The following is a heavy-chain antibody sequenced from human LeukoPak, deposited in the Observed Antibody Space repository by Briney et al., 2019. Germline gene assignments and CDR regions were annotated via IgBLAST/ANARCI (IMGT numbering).Heavy chain of an antibody. CDR1: GGSISSCDYY. CDR2: IYYSGST. Sequence: TPSETLSLTCTVSGGSISSCDYYWGWIRQPPGKGLEWIGYIYYSGSTYYNPSLKSRVTISVDTSKNQFSLKLSSVTAADTAVYYCVRDRHPLGYYGMDVWGQGTTVTVSS. J-gene: IGHJ6*02. CDR3: VRDRHPLGYYGMDV. D-gene: IGHD7-27*01. V-gene: IGHV4-30-4*01.